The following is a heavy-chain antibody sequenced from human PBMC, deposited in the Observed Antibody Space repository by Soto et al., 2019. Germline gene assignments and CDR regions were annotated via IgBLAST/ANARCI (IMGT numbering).Heavy chain of an antibody. CDR1: GGSFSGYY. D-gene: IGHD1-1*01. CDR3: ARGRVRMRKFDY. Sequence: SETLSLTCAVYGGSFSGYYWSWIRQPPGKGLEWIGEINHSGSTNYNPSLKSRVTISVDTSKNQFSLKLSSVTAADTAVYYCARGRVRMRKFDYSGQGTLVTVSS. V-gene: IGHV4-34*01. J-gene: IGHJ4*02. CDR2: INHSGST.